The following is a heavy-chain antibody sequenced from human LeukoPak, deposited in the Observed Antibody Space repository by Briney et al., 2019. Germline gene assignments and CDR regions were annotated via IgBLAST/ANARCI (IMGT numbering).Heavy chain of an antibody. Sequence: SETLSLTCTVSGGSISSDYWSWIRQPAGKGLEWIGRIYPSGSTNYNPSLKSRVTMSVDTSKNQFSLKLSSVIAADTAVYYCARDTHDYSRPGVPFDYWGQGTLVTVSS. CDR2: IYPSGST. CDR1: GGSISSDY. CDR3: ARDTHDYSRPGVPFDY. J-gene: IGHJ4*02. V-gene: IGHV4-4*07. D-gene: IGHD4-11*01.